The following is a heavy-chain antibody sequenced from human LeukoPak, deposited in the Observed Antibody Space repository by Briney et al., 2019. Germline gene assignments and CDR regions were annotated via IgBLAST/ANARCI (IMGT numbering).Heavy chain of an antibody. Sequence: PSETLSLTCTVSGGSISSYYWSWIRQPPGKGLEWIGFIFYSGSTNSNPSLKSRVTISVDTSKNQFSLKLSSVTAADTAVYYCARHGVDDYGDYRGWFDPWGQGTLVTVLS. D-gene: IGHD4-17*01. CDR2: IFYSGST. J-gene: IGHJ5*02. V-gene: IGHV4-59*08. CDR1: GGSISSYY. CDR3: ARHGVDDYGDYRGWFDP.